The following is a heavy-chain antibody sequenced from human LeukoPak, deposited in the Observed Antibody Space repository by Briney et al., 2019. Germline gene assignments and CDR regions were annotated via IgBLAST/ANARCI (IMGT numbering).Heavy chain of an antibody. CDR1: GFTFSSYG. Sequence: GGSLRLSCAASGFTFSSYGMHWVRQAPGKGLEWVAVISYDGSNKYYADSVKGRFTISRANSKNTLYLQMKSLRVDDTAVYYCAKSVEHSNYRKFHDWGQGTLVTVSS. J-gene: IGHJ4*02. CDR2: ISYDGSNK. D-gene: IGHD4-11*01. CDR3: AKSVEHSNYRKFHD. V-gene: IGHV3-30*18.